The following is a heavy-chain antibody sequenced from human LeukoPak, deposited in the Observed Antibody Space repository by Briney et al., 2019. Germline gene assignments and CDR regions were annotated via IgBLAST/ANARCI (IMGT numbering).Heavy chain of an antibody. CDR2: INHSGST. CDR1: GGSFSGYY. Sequence: SETLSLTCAVYGGSFSGYYWSWIRQPPGKGLEWIGEINHSGSTNYNPSLKSRVTTSVDTSKNQFSLKLSSVTAADTAVYYCARARGAVAGYFDFWGQGTLVTVSS. D-gene: IGHD6-19*01. J-gene: IGHJ4*02. V-gene: IGHV4-34*01. CDR3: ARARGAVAGYFDF.